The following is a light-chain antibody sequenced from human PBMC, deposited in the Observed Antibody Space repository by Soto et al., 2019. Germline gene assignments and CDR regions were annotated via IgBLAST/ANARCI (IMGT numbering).Light chain of an antibody. Sequence: ELVMTQSPATQSVSPGARVTLSCRASQSLDNKLASFQQKPGQAPRLLIYDASTRATGIPARLSGSGSGTDDTLTISRLRSEDFGVYYCQQCIHWQWTFGQGTKVEIK. J-gene: IGKJ1*01. CDR3: QQCIHWQWT. CDR1: QSLDNK. V-gene: IGKV3-15*01. CDR2: DAS.